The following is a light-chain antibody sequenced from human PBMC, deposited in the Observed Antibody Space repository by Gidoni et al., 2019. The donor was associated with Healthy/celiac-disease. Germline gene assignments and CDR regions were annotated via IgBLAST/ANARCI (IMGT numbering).Light chain of an antibody. CDR3: QQSYSTPPT. Sequence: DIQMTQSPSSLSASVGDRVTIICRASQSISSYLNWYQQKPGKAPKLLIYAATRLQSEVPSRFSGSGSGTDFTLTISSLQPEDFATYYCQQSYSTPPTLGHXTRLGIK. CDR2: AAT. V-gene: IGKV1-39*01. CDR1: QSISSY. J-gene: IGKJ5*01.